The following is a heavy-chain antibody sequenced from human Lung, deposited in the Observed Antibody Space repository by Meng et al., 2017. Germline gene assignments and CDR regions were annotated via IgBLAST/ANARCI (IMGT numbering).Heavy chain of an antibody. CDR3: ARGLGEAVVPRTMFDY. V-gene: IGHV4-4*02. CDR1: GGSISSSNW. D-gene: IGHD2-2*01. Sequence: VQLQEAGPRLVKPSGTLSLTGGVSGGSISSSNWWSWVRQPPGKGLEWIGEIYHSGGTKYNPSLKSRVTISVDKSKNQFSLKLSSVTAADTAVYYCARGLGEAVVPRTMFDYWGQGTLVTVSS. CDR2: IYHSGGT. J-gene: IGHJ4*02.